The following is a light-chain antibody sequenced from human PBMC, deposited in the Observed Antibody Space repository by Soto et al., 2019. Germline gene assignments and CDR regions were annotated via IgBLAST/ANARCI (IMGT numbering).Light chain of an antibody. CDR1: QSVANNH. Sequence: EVVLTQSPGTLSLSAGERATLSCRASQSVANNHLAWYQQRPGQAPRLLIYAASTRAAGIPDRFSGSGSGTDFTHTISRLEPEDFGVFFCHHYGRSPIFTFGPGTTVDMK. CDR2: AAS. V-gene: IGKV3-20*01. CDR3: HHYGRSPIFT. J-gene: IGKJ3*01.